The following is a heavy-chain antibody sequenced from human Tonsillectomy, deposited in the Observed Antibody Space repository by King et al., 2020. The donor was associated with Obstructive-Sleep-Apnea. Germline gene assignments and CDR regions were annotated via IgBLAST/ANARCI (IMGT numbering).Heavy chain of an antibody. CDR3: ARHVGFIDGSGSWGLNWFDP. CDR1: GGSISSYY. Sequence: QLQESGPGLVKPSETLSLTCTVSGGSISSYYWSWIRQPPGKGLEGIGYIYYSGSPNYNPPLKSRVTISVDTSKNQVSPKLSSVTAADTAVYYCARHVGFIDGSGSWGLNWFDPWGQGTLVTVSS. D-gene: IGHD3-10*01. CDR2: IYYSGSP. V-gene: IGHV4-59*08. J-gene: IGHJ5*02.